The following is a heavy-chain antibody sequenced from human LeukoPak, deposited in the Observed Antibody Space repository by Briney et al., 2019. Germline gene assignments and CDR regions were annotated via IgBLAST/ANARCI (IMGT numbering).Heavy chain of an antibody. V-gene: IGHV3-74*01. CDR2: INSDGSST. J-gene: IGHJ4*02. Sequence: GGSLRLSCAASGFTFSSYWMHWVRQAPGKGLVWVSRINSDGSSTSYADSVKGRFTISRDNSKNTLYLQMNSLRAEDTAVYYCARDSAAAGTGSYFDYWGQGTLVTVSS. CDR1: GFTFSSYW. CDR3: ARDSAAAGTGSYFDY. D-gene: IGHD6-13*01.